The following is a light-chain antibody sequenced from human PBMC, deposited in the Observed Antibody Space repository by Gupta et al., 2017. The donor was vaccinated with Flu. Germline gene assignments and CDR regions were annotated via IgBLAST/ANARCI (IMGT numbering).Light chain of an antibody. CDR3: CSYAGRTTWV. V-gene: IGLV2-23*02. CDR1: SSDVGHYDL. Sequence: ITISCTGTSSDVGHYDLVSWYQLLPGKGPKLLIYEVTQRPSGVSHRFSGSKSGNTASLTISGLQAEDEVVYFCCSYAGRTTWVFGGGTKLTVL. CDR2: EVT. J-gene: IGLJ3*02.